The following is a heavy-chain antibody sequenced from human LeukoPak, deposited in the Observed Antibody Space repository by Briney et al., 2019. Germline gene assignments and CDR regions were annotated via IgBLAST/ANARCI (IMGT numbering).Heavy chain of an antibody. CDR1: GGSISSYY. V-gene: IGHV4-59*01. CDR2: IYYTGGT. J-gene: IGHJ4*02. Sequence: SETLSLTCTVSGGSISSYYWSWIRQPPGKGLEWIGYIYYTGGTNYNPSLTSRVTISVDTSKNQFSLKLSSVTAADTAVYYCARGGGWAKRWLQLDSWGQGTLVTVSS. D-gene: IGHD5-24*01. CDR3: ARGGGWAKRWLQLDS.